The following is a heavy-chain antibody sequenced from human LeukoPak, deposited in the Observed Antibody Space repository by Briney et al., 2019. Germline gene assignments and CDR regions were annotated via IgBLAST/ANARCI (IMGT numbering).Heavy chain of an antibody. CDR3: ATGSSDYGDYKGGAFDI. CDR1: GYTFTGYY. J-gene: IGHJ3*02. D-gene: IGHD4-17*01. CDR2: INPNSGGT. V-gene: IGHV1-2*02. Sequence: ASVKVSCKASGYTFTGYYMHWVRQAPGQGLEWMGWINPNSGGTNYAQKFQGRVTMTEDTSTDTAYMELSSLRSEDTAVYYCATGSSDYGDYKGGAFDIWGQGTMVTVSS.